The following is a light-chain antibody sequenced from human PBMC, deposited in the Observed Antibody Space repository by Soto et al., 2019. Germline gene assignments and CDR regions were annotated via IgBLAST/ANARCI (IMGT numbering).Light chain of an antibody. Sequence: QSALTPPASVSESPGQSITISCTGTSSDVGAYDYVSWYQQHPGKAPKLMIYDVSNRPSGVSNRFSGSKSGNTASLTISGLQAEDDAHYYGTSYTSSNSLVVFGGGTKLTVL. CDR2: DVS. J-gene: IGLJ3*02. CDR1: SSDVGAYDY. V-gene: IGLV2-14*03. CDR3: TSYTSSNSLVV.